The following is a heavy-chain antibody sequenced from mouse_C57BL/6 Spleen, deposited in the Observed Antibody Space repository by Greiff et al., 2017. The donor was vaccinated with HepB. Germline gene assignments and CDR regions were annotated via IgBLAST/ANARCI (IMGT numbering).Heavy chain of an antibody. J-gene: IGHJ2*01. CDR1: GYTFTSYW. CDR3: ARSRIYYDYDEGLDY. V-gene: IGHV1-64*01. D-gene: IGHD2-4*01. CDR2: IHPNSGST. Sequence: VQLQQPGAELVKPGASVKLSCKASGYTFTSYWMHWVKQRPGQGLEWIGMIHPNSGSTNYNEKFKSKATLTVDKSSSTAYMQLSSLTSEDSAVYYCARSRIYYDYDEGLDYWGQGTTLTVSS.